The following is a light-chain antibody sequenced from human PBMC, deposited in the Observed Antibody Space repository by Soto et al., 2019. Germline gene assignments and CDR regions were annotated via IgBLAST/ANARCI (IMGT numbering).Light chain of an antibody. Sequence: EIVLTQSPATLSLSPGERATLSCRASQSVSSYLAWYHQKPGQAPRLLIYDAPNRATGIPARLSGSGSGTDFTLTISSLEPEDFAVYYCQQRSNWPRTFGQGTKVDIK. J-gene: IGKJ1*01. CDR2: DAP. CDR3: QQRSNWPRT. CDR1: QSVSSY. V-gene: IGKV3-11*01.